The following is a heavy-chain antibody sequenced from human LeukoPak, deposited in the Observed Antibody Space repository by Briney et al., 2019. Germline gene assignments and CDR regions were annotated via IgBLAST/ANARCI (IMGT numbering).Heavy chain of an antibody. CDR2: ISAYNGNT. J-gene: IGHJ4*02. Sequence: ASVKVSCKASGYTFTSYGISWVRQAPGQGLEWMGWISAYNGNTNYAQKLQGRVTMTTDTSTSTAYMELRSLRSDDTAVYYCARVAAAGQTQQWLALFDYWGQGTLVTVSS. V-gene: IGHV1-18*01. CDR3: ARVAAAGQTQQWLALFDY. CDR1: GYTFTSYG. D-gene: IGHD6-13*01.